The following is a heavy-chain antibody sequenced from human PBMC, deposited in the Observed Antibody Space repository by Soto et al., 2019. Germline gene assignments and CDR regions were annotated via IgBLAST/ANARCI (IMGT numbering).Heavy chain of an antibody. CDR3: ALQLGSRAVPAARGACDL. D-gene: IGHD2-2*01. Sequence: QGQLVESGRDMVQPGRSLRLSCAASGFTFSHYPMHWVRQAPGKGLEWVAAISYDGSDRYYAESLKGRFTISRDNPRNSLYMQLESVTHDDTAVYECALQLGSRAVPAARGACDLGGRGTRVTVSS. CDR2: ISYDGSDR. J-gene: IGHJ3*01. V-gene: IGHV3-30-3*01. CDR1: GFTFSHYP.